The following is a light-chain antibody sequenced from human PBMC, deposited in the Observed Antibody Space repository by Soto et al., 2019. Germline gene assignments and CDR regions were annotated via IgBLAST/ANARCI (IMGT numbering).Light chain of an antibody. Sequence: QSALTQAPSVSGAPGPRVTISCTGSSSNIGAGYDVHWYQQLPGTAPKLLIYGNSNRPSGVPDRFSGSKSGTSASLAITGLQAEDEADYYCQSYDSSLSGRYVFGTGTKVTVL. V-gene: IGLV1-40*01. CDR3: QSYDSSLSGRYV. CDR2: GNS. CDR1: SSNIGAGYD. J-gene: IGLJ1*01.